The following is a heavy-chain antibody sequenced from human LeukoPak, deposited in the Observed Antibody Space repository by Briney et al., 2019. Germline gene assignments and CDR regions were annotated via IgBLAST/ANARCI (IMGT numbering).Heavy chain of an antibody. D-gene: IGHD1-26*01. CDR1: GYSFSGYY. CDR3: ARGDEWELAVDF. V-gene: IGHV1-2*02. J-gene: IGHJ4*02. CDR2: IKPNGGDT. Sequence: ASVKVSCKASGYSFSGYYINWVRQAPGQGLEWMGWIKPNGGDTNYPQKFRARITMTRDTSISTVYMELKSLTSDDTAVYYCARGDEWELAVDFWGQGTPVTVSS.